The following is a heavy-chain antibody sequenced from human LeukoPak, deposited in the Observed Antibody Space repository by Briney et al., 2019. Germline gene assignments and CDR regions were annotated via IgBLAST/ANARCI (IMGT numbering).Heavy chain of an antibody. CDR1: GFTFSNYS. CDR2: ISSSSSYI. V-gene: IGHV3-21*01. J-gene: IGHJ3*02. Sequence: GGSLRLSCAASGFTFSNYSMNWVRQAPGKGLEWVSSISSSSSYIYYADSVKGRYTISRDNAKNSLYLQMNSLRAEDTAVYYCARDRITIFGVVIHDAFDIWGQGTMVTVSS. D-gene: IGHD3-3*01. CDR3: ARDRITIFGVVIHDAFDI.